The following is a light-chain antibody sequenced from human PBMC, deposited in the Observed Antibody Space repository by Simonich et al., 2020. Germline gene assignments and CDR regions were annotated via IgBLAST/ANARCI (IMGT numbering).Light chain of an antibody. V-gene: IGKV4-1*01. CDR1: QSVLYSSNNKNY. Sequence: DIVMTQYPDSLAVSLGARATINCKSSQSVLYSSNNKNYLAWYQQKPGQPPKLLIYWSSTRESGGPDRFSGSGSGTDFTLTISSLQAEDVAVYYCQQYYSTPYTFGQGTKLEIK. CDR3: QQYYSTPYT. J-gene: IGKJ2*01. CDR2: WSS.